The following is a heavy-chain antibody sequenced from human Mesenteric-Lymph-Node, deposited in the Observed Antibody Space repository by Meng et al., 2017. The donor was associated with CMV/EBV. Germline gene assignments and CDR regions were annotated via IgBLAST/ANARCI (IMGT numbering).Heavy chain of an antibody. CDR3: AKELYTGSYLYGMDV. V-gene: IGHV3-30*02. CDR1: GFTFTDYY. Sequence: GESLKISCAASGFTFTDYYMSWIRQAPGKGLEWVSFIPYDGSNTYYADSVKGRFTISRDKSKNTLYLHLNSLRAEDTALYYCAKELYTGSYLYGMDVWGQGTTVTVSS. CDR2: IPYDGSNT. D-gene: IGHD1-26*01. J-gene: IGHJ6*02.